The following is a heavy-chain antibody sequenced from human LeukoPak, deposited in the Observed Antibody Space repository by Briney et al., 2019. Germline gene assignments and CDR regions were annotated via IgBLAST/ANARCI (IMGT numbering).Heavy chain of an antibody. Sequence: SVKVSCKASGGTFSSYAISWVRQAPGQGLEWMGGIIPIFGTANYAQKFQGRVTITADESTSTAYMELSSLRSEDTAVYYCARAIVVVPAASHSFSYYYMDVWGKGTTVTVSS. D-gene: IGHD2-2*01. CDR2: IIPIFGTA. CDR1: GGTFSSYA. V-gene: IGHV1-69*13. CDR3: ARAIVVVPAASHSFSYYYMDV. J-gene: IGHJ6*03.